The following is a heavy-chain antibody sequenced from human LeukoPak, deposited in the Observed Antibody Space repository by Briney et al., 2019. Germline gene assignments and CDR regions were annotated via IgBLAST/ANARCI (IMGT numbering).Heavy chain of an antibody. V-gene: IGHV3-23*01. CDR2: VRGSGSDT. CDR1: GFTFRTYA. Sequence: GGSLRLSCAASGFTFRTYAMSWVGQAPGKGLEWVSAVRGSGSDTYYADSVKGRFTISRDNSKNTLYLQMNSLRAEDTAIYYCAKTSRVQSNYGSPFDYWGQGTLVTVSS. CDR3: AKTSRVQSNYGSPFDY. J-gene: IGHJ4*02. D-gene: IGHD4-11*01.